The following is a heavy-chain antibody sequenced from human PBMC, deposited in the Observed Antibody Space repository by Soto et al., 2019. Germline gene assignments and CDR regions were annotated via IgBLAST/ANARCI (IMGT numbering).Heavy chain of an antibody. J-gene: IGHJ6*02. CDR1: GGSISSDDYS. Sequence: SETLSLTCTVSGGSISSDDYSWSWVRQSPGKGLEWIGFIYSSGSAYYNLSLKSRLSISVDTSKNQFSLKLGSVTAADTAVYYCARGVAARPARLGMDAWGQGTTVTVSS. CDR3: ARGVAARPARLGMDA. D-gene: IGHD6-6*01. V-gene: IGHV4-30-4*01. CDR2: IYSSGSA.